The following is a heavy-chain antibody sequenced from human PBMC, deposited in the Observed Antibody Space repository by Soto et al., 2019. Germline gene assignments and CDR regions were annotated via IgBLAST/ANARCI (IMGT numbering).Heavy chain of an antibody. CDR1: GGSLSDYS. Sequence: QVQLRQWGAGLLKPSETLSLRCAVYGGSLSDYSWSWIRQSPEKGLEWMGEINHGGSTKYNPPLKSRVTISVDTSKNQVSLILTSATAAATAVYRCARGGGNSGFFFDYWGRGTLVTVSS. CDR2: INHGGST. CDR3: ARGGGNSGFFFDY. J-gene: IGHJ4*02. D-gene: IGHD5-12*01. V-gene: IGHV4-34*02.